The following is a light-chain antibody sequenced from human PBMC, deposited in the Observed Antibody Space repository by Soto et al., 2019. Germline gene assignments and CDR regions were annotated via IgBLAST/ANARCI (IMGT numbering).Light chain of an antibody. Sequence: DIQMTQSPSTLSAAVGDRVTITCRASQSISSWLAWYQQKPGKAPKLLIYKASSLESGVPSRFSGSGSGTEVTLTIISLQLDDFATYYCQQYNRYYTFGQGTKLEI. V-gene: IGKV1-5*03. CDR3: QQYNRYYT. CDR2: KAS. CDR1: QSISSW. J-gene: IGKJ2*01.